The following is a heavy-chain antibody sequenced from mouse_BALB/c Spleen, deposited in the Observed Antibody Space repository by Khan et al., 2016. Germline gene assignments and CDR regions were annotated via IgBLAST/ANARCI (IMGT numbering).Heavy chain of an antibody. Sequence: EVELVESGGGLVQPGGSRKLSCAASGFNFSSFGMHWVRQAPEKGLEWVAYISSGSNTIYYADTVKGRFTISRDNPKKTLFLPMTSLRSEDTAMYYWARRVVTRDYYGMDYWGQGTSVTVSS. CDR1: GFNFSSFG. CDR3: ARRVVTRDYYGMDY. CDR2: ISSGSNTI. D-gene: IGHD2-5*01. J-gene: IGHJ4*01. V-gene: IGHV5-17*02.